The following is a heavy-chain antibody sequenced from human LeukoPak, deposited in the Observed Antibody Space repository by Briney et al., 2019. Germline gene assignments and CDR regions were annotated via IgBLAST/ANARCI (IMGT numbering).Heavy chain of an antibody. CDR2: IKQDGSEK. CDR1: GFTSSSYW. D-gene: IGHD6-13*01. Sequence: PGGSLRLSCAVSGFTSSSYWMSWVRQAPGKGLEWVANIKQDGSEKYYVDAVKGRFTISRDNAKNSLYLQMNSLRAEDTAVYYCAKSSSSWRYFDYWGQGTLVTVSS. J-gene: IGHJ4*02. CDR3: AKSSSSWRYFDY. V-gene: IGHV3-7*03.